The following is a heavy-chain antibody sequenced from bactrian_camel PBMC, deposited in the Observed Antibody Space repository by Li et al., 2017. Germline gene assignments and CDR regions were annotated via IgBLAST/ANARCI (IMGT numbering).Heavy chain of an antibody. D-gene: IGHD1*01. J-gene: IGHJ4*01. CDR3: AAAGWVRAWLDQRDYIH. CDR1: GYTFTPNC. Sequence: VQLVESGGGSVQAGGSLRLSCAASGYTFTPNCVAWFRQAPGKEREGVAAIYTGGGFTYYTDAVKGRFTISKDNAKNTLYLQMDSLKPEDTAMYYCAAAGWVRAWLDQRDYIHWGQGTQVTVS. CDR2: IYTGGGFT. V-gene: IGHV3S1*01.